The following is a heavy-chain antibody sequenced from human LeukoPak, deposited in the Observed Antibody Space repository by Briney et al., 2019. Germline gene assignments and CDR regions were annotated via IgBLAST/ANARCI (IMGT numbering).Heavy chain of an antibody. CDR2: INQDGGTE. CDR1: GFTFTNYW. Sequence: GGSLRLSCAAYGFTFTNYWLTWVRQAPGKGLEWVANINQDGGTEYYVDSMKGRFTISRDNSKSTLSLQMHSLRAEDTAVYYCAKSSRGFYPVIDFWGQGTLVTVSS. V-gene: IGHV3-7*03. CDR3: AKSSRGFYPVIDF. D-gene: IGHD3-22*01. J-gene: IGHJ4*02.